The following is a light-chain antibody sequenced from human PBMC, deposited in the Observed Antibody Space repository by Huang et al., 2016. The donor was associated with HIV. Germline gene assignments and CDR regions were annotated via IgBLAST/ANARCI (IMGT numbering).Light chain of an antibody. J-gene: IGKJ4*01. V-gene: IGKV3-11*01. CDR2: DAS. Sequence: EIVLTQSPATLSLSPGERATLSCRASQSVSSYLAWYQQKPGQAPRLLIYDASNRATGIPARFSGSGSGTDFTLTISSLEPEDFAVYYCQQRSNWPPTFGGGTKWRSN. CDR3: QQRSNWPPT. CDR1: QSVSSY.